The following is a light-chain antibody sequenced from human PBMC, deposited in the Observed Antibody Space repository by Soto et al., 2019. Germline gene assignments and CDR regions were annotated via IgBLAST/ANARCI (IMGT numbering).Light chain of an antibody. Sequence: DIQMTQSPSSLSASVGDRVTVTCRASQSISTYLNWYQQRPGKAPNLLIYAASNMQSGVPSRFSGNGSGTAFALTISSLQPEDFATYYCQQSYNTPQTFGQGTKVEIK. CDR1: QSISTY. J-gene: IGKJ1*01. CDR2: AAS. CDR3: QQSYNTPQT. V-gene: IGKV1-39*01.